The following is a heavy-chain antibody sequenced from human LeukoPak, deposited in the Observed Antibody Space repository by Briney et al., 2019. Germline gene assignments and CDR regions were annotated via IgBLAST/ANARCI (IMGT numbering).Heavy chain of an antibody. Sequence: SQTLSLTCAISGDSVSSNSVAWNWIRQSPSRGLEWLGRTYYRSKWYNDYAVSVKSRITINPDTSKNQFSLQLNSVTPEDTAVYYCAREYNLVVVVVPAASYGMDVWGQGTTVTVSS. CDR1: GDSVSSNSVA. D-gene: IGHD2-2*01. CDR3: AREYNLVVVVVPAASYGMDV. CDR2: TYYRSKWYN. V-gene: IGHV6-1*01. J-gene: IGHJ6*02.